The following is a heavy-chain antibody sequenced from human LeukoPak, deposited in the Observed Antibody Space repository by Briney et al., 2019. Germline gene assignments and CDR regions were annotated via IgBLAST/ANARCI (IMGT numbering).Heavy chain of an antibody. CDR2: ISGSGGST. Sequence: GGSLRLSCAASGFTFSSYAMSWVRQAPGKGLEWVSAISGSGGSTYYADSVKGRFTISRDNSKNSLYLQMNSLRAEDTALYYCAKGTPIGPLPDAFDIWGQGTMVTVSS. CDR3: AKGTPIGPLPDAFDI. CDR1: GFTFSSYA. D-gene: IGHD1-26*01. J-gene: IGHJ3*02. V-gene: IGHV3-23*01.